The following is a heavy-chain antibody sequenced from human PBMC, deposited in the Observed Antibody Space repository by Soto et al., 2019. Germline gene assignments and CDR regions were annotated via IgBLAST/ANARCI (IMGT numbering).Heavy chain of an antibody. D-gene: IGHD2-15*01. J-gene: IGHJ6*03. CDR2: ISAYNGNT. CDR3: ARGHDRYCSGGSCYSLDYYYMDV. V-gene: IGHV1-18*01. CDR1: GYTFTSYG. Sequence: ASVKVSCKASGYTFTSYGISWVRQAPGQGLEWMGWISAYNGNTNYAQKLQGRITMTTDTSTSAAYMELRSLSSDDTAVYYCARGHDRYCSGGSCYSLDYYYMDVWGKGTTVTVSS.